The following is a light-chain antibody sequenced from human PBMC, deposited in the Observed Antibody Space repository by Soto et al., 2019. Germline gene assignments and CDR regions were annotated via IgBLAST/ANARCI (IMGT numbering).Light chain of an antibody. J-gene: IGLJ2*01. V-gene: IGLV2-23*01. CDR2: EGR. CDR3: CSYAGSSTYVV. Sequence: QSVLTQPASVSGSPGQSITISCTGTSSDVGSYNLVSWYQQHPGKAPKLMIYEGRKRPSGVSNRFSGSKSGNTASLTISGLQAEDEADYYCCSYAGSSTYVVFGGGTKLTGL. CDR1: SSDVGSYNL.